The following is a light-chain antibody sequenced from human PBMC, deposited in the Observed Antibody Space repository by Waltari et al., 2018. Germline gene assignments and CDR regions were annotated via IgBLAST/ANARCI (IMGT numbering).Light chain of an antibody. CDR2: DAS. CDR1: QGISSR. Sequence: DIQMTQSPSSVSASVGDRVTLTCRASQGISSRLAWYQQKPGNAPKLLIYDASSLHSGVPSRFSGSGSGTEFTLTISSLQPEDFATYYCQQVDSFPRTFGQGTKVEVK. J-gene: IGKJ1*01. V-gene: IGKV1-12*01. CDR3: QQVDSFPRT.